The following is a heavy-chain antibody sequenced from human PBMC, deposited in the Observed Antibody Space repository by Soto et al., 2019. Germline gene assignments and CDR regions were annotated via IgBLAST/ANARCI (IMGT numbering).Heavy chain of an antibody. Sequence: PGGSLRLSCAASGFTFSSYAMSWVRQAPGKGLEWVSAISGSGGSTYYADSVKGRFTISRDNSKNTLYLQMNSLRAEDTAVYYCAKEMAWSAAAGDYYYYYGMDVWGQGTTVTVSS. CDR1: GFTFSSYA. J-gene: IGHJ6*02. CDR2: ISGSGGST. V-gene: IGHV3-23*01. CDR3: AKEMAWSAAAGDYYYYYGMDV. D-gene: IGHD6-13*01.